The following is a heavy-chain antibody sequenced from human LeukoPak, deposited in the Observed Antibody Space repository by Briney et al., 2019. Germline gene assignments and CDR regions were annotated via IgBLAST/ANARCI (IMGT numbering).Heavy chain of an antibody. CDR2: ISSSSSTI. CDR1: GFTFSSYS. CDR3: ASGVTYYDSSGYGDY. Sequence: GGSLRLSCAASGFTFSSYSMNWVRQAPGKGLEWVSYISSSSSTIYYADSVKGRFTISRDNAKNSLYLQMNSLRAKDTAVYYCASGVTYYDSSGYGDYWGQGTLVTVSS. J-gene: IGHJ4*02. V-gene: IGHV3-48*04. D-gene: IGHD3-22*01.